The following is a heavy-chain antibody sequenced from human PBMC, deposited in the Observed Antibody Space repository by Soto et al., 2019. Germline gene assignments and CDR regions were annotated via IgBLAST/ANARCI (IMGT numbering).Heavy chain of an antibody. D-gene: IGHD3-10*01. J-gene: IGHJ6*03. V-gene: IGHV3-30*18. CDR3: AKGFFYMDV. CDR2: VSDDGSKI. CDR1: GFIFRNFG. Sequence: AQLVESGGGVVQPGRSMRVSCAASGFIFRNFGMHWVRQAPGKGLEWVAVVSDDGSKIYYGDSVKGRFTISRDNFKNMVYLQMNSLTPEDTAVYFCAKGFFYMDVWGKGTTVTVSS.